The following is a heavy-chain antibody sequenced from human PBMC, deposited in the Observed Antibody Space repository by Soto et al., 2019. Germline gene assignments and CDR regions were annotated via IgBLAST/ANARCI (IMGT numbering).Heavy chain of an antibody. CDR3: ARDSPYDILTGYYSYFDY. CDR2: ISSSSSTI. V-gene: IGHV3-48*02. Sequence: GGSLRLSCAASGFTFSSYSMNWVRQAPGKGLEWVSYISSSSSTIYYADSVKGRFTISRDNAKNSLYLQMNSLGDEDTAVYYCARDSPYDILTGYYSYFDYWGQGTLVTVSS. J-gene: IGHJ4*02. D-gene: IGHD3-9*01. CDR1: GFTFSSYS.